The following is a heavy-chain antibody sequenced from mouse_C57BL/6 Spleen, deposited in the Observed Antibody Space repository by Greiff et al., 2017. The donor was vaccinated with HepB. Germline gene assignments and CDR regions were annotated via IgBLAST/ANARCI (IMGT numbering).Heavy chain of an antibody. CDR2: IDPSDSYT. CDR1: GYTFTSYW. V-gene: IGHV1-50*01. D-gene: IGHD4-1*01. Sequence: VQLQQPGAELVKPGASVKLSCKASGYTFTSYWMQWVKQRPGQGLEWIGEIDPSDSYTNYNQKFKGKATLTVDTSSSTAYMQLSSLTSEDSAVYYCARRVLTGSLFDYWGQGTTLTVSS. J-gene: IGHJ2*01. CDR3: ARRVLTGSLFDY.